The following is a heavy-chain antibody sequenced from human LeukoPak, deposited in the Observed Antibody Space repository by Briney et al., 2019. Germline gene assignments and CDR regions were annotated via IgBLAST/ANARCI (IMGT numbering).Heavy chain of an antibody. V-gene: IGHV3-48*03. J-gene: IGHJ4*02. CDR3: ARDDSLGVDY. CDR2: ISSSGSTI. CDR1: GFTFSSYE. Sequence: GGSLRLSCAASGFTFSSYEMNWVRQAPGKGLEWVSYISSSGSTIYYADSVKGRFTISRDSAKNSLYLQMNGLRAEDTAVYYCARDDSLGVDYWGQGTLVTVSS. D-gene: IGHD7-27*01.